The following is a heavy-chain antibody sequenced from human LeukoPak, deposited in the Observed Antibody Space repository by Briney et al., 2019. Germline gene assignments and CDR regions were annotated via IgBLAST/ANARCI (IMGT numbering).Heavy chain of an antibody. J-gene: IGHJ5*02. V-gene: IGHV1-2*02. CDR3: ARDRSHVFPPENWFDP. D-gene: IGHD3-16*02. Sequence: GASVKVSCKASGYTFTGYYMHWVRQAPGQGLEWMGWINPNSGGTNYAQKFQGRVTMTRDTSISTAYMELSRLRSDDTAVYYCARDRSHVFPPENWFDPWGQGTLVTVSS. CDR1: GYTFTGYY. CDR2: INPNSGGT.